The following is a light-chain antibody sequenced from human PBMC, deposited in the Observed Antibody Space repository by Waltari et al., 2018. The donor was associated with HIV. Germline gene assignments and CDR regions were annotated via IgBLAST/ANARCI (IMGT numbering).Light chain of an antibody. V-gene: IGKV1-12*01. CDR1: QNISRW. Sequence: DIQMTQSPSSVSASLGDSVIITCRASQNISRWVAWYQQKPGKAPTLFIYAASSLHSGVPPRFSGSGSGTEFTLTINSLQSEDSATYYCQQTKTFPLDFGQGTKLEI. J-gene: IGKJ2*01. CDR2: AAS. CDR3: QQTKTFPLD.